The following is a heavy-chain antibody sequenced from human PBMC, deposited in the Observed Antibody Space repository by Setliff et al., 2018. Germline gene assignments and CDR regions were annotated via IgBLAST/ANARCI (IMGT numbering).Heavy chain of an antibody. CDR3: ARKARGGYEGSYYYYYGMDV. D-gene: IGHD5-12*01. CDR2: IIPIFGTA. J-gene: IGHJ6*02. Sequence: SVKVSCKASGGTFSSYAISWVRQAPGQGLEWMGGIIPIFGTANYAQKFQGRVTITTDESTSTAYMELSSLRSVDTAVYYCARKARGGYEGSYYYYYGMDVWGQGTTVTVSS. V-gene: IGHV1-69*05. CDR1: GGTFSSYA.